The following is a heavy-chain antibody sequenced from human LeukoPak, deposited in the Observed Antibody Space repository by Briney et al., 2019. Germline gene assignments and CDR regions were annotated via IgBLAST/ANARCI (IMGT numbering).Heavy chain of an antibody. CDR3: ARDSMGATSPNNFDY. CDR2: IWYDGSNK. Sequence: PGGSLRLSCSASGFTFSSYGMHWVRQAPGKGLGWVAVIWYDGSNKYYADSVKGRFTISRDNSKNTLYLQMNSLRAEDKVLYYCARDSMGATSPNNFDYWGQGTLVTVSS. J-gene: IGHJ4*02. V-gene: IGHV3-33*01. D-gene: IGHD1-26*01. CDR1: GFTFSSYG.